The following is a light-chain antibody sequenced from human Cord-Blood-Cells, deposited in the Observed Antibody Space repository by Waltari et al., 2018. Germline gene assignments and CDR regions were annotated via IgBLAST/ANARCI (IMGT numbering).Light chain of an antibody. Sequence: QAVVTQEPSLTVSPGGPVTLTCGSSTGAVTSGHSPYWFQQKPGQAPRTLIYDTSNKHSWTPARFSGSLLGGKAALTLSGAQPEDEAEYYCLLSYSGAHWVFGGGTKLTVL. J-gene: IGLJ3*02. CDR3: LLSYSGAHWV. CDR1: TGAVTSGHS. CDR2: DTS. V-gene: IGLV7-46*01.